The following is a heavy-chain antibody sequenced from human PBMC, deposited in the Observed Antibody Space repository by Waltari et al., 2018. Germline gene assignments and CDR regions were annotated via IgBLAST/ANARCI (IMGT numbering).Heavy chain of an antibody. Sequence: QVQLQESGPGLARPSEPLSLTCVVSSYSIRSGYFWGWIRQPPGKGLEWVGSISHSANAYYNPSLKSRVTMSVDTSKNQFALKVTSVTAADTAIYYCVRDLGGSGNSWFDAWGQGTLVTVSS. CDR1: SYSIRSGYF. CDR3: VRDLGGSGNSWFDA. D-gene: IGHD3-10*01. V-gene: IGHV4-38-2*02. CDR2: ISHSANA. J-gene: IGHJ5*02.